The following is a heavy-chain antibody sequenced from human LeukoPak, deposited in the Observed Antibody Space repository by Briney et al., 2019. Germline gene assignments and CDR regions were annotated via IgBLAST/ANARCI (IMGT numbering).Heavy chain of an antibody. CDR2: IGTGGDT. D-gene: IGHD1-14*01. CDR3: AKRTTPLALYGMDV. CDR1: GFTFSTSD. V-gene: IGHV3-13*01. J-gene: IGHJ6*02. Sequence: PGGSLRLSCAASGFTFSTSDMHWVRQATGKGLEWVSAIGTGGDTYYPDSVKGRFTISRDSAKNSLFLQMNSLRAGDTAVYYCAKRTTPLALYGMDVWGQGTTVTVSS.